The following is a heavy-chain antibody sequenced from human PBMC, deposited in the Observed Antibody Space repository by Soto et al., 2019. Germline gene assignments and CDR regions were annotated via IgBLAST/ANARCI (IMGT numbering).Heavy chain of an antibody. J-gene: IGHJ6*02. CDR2: ISYDGSNK. V-gene: IGHV3-30*03. CDR1: GFTFSSYG. CDR3: GRLGAAAGHKSGMDV. D-gene: IGHD1-26*01. Sequence: PGGSLSLSCAASGFTFSSYGMHWVRQAPGKGLEWVAVISYDGSNKYYADSFQGQVTISADKSISTAYLQWTSLKASDTAMYYCGRLGAAAGHKSGMDVWGQGTTVTVSS.